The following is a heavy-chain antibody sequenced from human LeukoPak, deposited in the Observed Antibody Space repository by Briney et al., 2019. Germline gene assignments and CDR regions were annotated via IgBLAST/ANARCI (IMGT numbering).Heavy chain of an antibody. Sequence: PGGSLRLSCAASGFTFSGYAMSWVRQAPGKGLEWVSAISGSGGSTYHADSVKGRFTTSRDNSKNTLYLQMNSLRAEDTAVYYCAKWVEYSSSGFDYWGQGTLVTVSS. CDR1: GFTFSGYA. CDR2: ISGSGGST. V-gene: IGHV3-23*01. J-gene: IGHJ4*02. D-gene: IGHD6-6*01. CDR3: AKWVEYSSSGFDY.